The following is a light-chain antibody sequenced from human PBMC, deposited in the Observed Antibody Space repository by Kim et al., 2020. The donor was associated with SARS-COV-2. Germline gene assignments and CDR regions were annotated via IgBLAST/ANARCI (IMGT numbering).Light chain of an antibody. J-gene: IGKJ5*01. CDR3: QQYGSSPRT. V-gene: IGKV3-20*01. CDR2: GAS. Sequence: EIVLTQSPGTLSLSPGERATLSCRASQSVSSSYLAWYQQKPGQAPSLLIYGASSRATGIPDRFSGSGSGTDFTLTISRLEPDDFAVYYCQQYGSSPRTFGQGTRLDIK. CDR1: QSVSSSY.